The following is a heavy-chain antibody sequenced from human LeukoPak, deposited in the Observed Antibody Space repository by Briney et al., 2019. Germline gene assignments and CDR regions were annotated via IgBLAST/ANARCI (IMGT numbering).Heavy chain of an antibody. J-gene: IGHJ4*02. D-gene: IGHD6-19*01. CDR3: ARGYSSGWYYFDY. CDR2: INHSGST. Sequence: TSETLSLTCAVYGGSFSGYYWSWIRQPPGKGLEWIGEINHSGSTNYNPSLKSRVTISVDTSKNQFSLKLSSVTAADTAVYYCARGYSSGWYYFDYWGQGTLVTVSS. CDR1: GGSFSGYY. V-gene: IGHV4-34*01.